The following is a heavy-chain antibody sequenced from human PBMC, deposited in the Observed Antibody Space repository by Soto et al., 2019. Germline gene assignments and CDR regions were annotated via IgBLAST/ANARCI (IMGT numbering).Heavy chain of an antibody. V-gene: IGHV4-39*01. CDR1: RNSISSSHYY. Sequence: SETLPLPCTVSRNSISSSHYYWACIRLPRGKGLGWIGSIYKSGNTYYTPSLKSRVTMSVDTSKKKISLKLSSVTDADTAVYYRPRRGSYADSGYWRSTFDIWGKGTMVT. CDR2: IYKSGNT. CDR3: PRRGSYADSGYWRSTFDI. J-gene: IGHJ3*02. D-gene: IGHD3-22*01.